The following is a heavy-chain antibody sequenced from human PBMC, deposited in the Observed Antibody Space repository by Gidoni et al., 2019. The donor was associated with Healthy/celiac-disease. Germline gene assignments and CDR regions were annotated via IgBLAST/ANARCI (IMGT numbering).Heavy chain of an antibody. CDR3: ARSSISGSYYRKGPTEYFQH. V-gene: IGHV4-38-2*02. J-gene: IGHJ1*01. CDR2: IYHSGST. CDR1: GYSISSGYY. D-gene: IGHD1-26*01. Sequence: QVQLQESGPGLVKPSETLSLTCTVSGYSISSGYYWGWTRQPPGKGLEWIGSIYHSGSTYYNPSLKSRVTISVDTSKNQFSLKLSSVTAADTAVYYCARSSISGSYYRKGPTEYFQHWGQGTLVTVSS.